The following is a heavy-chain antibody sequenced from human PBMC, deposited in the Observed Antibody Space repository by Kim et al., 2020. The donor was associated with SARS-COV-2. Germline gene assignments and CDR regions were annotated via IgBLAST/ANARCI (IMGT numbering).Heavy chain of an antibody. D-gene: IGHD3-22*01. V-gene: IGHV3-48*02. J-gene: IGHJ4*02. CDR3: ARDLYYYDSSGYYFDLMGPYYFDY. Sequence: GGSLRLSCAASGFTFSSYSMNWVRQAPGKGLEWVSYISSSSSTIYYADSVKGRFTISRHNAKNSLYLQMNSLRDEDTAVYYCARDLYYYDSSGYYFDLMGPYYFDYWGQGTLVTVSS. CDR2: ISSSSSTI. CDR1: GFTFSSYS.